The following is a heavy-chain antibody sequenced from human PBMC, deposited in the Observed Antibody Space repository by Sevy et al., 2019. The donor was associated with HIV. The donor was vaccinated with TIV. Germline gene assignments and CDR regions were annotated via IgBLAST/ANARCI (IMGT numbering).Heavy chain of an antibody. CDR1: VGSISSYY. D-gene: IGHD3-10*01. CDR2: IYTSGST. J-gene: IGHJ5*02. CDR3: ARDSGRLWFGELLKGNWFDP. V-gene: IGHV4-4*07. Sequence: SETLSLTCTVSVGSISSYYWSWIRQPAGKGLEWIGRIYTSGSTNYNPSLKSRVTMPVDTSKNHFYLKLCSVTAADTARYYCARDSGRLWFGELLKGNWFDPWGQGTLVTVSS.